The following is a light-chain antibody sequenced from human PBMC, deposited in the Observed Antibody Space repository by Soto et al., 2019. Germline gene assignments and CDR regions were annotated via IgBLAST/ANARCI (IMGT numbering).Light chain of an antibody. Sequence: EIVLTQSPGTLSLSPGEGATLSCRASQSISNTFLAWYQQRPGQAPRILIYGASRRATGIPDRFSGSGSGTDFTLTISRLEPEDFALYYCQQYYSSWKFGQGTKVEMK. CDR3: QQYYSSWK. CDR1: QSISNTF. CDR2: GAS. J-gene: IGKJ1*01. V-gene: IGKV3-20*01.